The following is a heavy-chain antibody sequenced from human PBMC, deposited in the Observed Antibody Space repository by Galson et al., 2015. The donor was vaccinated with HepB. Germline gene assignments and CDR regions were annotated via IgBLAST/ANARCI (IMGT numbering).Heavy chain of an antibody. CDR2: IYNSGTS. J-gene: IGHJ5*01. Sequence: ETLSLTCTVSGGSITNHFWSWIRQPPGKGLERIGYIYNSGTSNYNPSLKSRITISVDTSRNQFSLNLTSVTAADAAVYYCARDSYSGSWFDSWGQGTPVTVSS. V-gene: IGHV4-59*11. CDR1: GGSITNHF. CDR3: ARDSYSGSWFDS. D-gene: IGHD1-26*01.